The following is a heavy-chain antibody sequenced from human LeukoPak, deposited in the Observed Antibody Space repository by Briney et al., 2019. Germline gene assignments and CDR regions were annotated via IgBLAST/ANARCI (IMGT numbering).Heavy chain of an antibody. CDR2: IYYTGST. V-gene: IGHV4-59*01. D-gene: IGHD6-13*01. CDR3: ARGGNSWDTGYYFDY. J-gene: IGHJ4*02. CDR1: GASISNYY. Sequence: TSSETLSLTCTVSGASISNYYWSWIRQPPGKGLEWIGDIYYTGSTDYNPSINGRITISLDTSKNQFSLKLTSVTAADTAVYYCARGGNSWDTGYYFDYWGQGTLVTVSS.